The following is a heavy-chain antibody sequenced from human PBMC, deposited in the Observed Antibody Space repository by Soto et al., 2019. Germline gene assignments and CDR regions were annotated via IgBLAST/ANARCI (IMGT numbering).Heavy chain of an antibody. CDR2: TNTDGTAT. CDR1: GFTFSAYW. CDR3: TRGHYYGMDV. V-gene: IGHV3-74*03. Sequence: EVQLVESGGDLVQPGGSLRHSCAASGFTFSAYWMHWVRQAPGKGLVWVSRTNTDGTATTYADSVEGRFTISRDNAKNMLYLQMNSLRAEDTAVYYCTRGHYYGMDVWGQGTTVTVSS. J-gene: IGHJ6*02.